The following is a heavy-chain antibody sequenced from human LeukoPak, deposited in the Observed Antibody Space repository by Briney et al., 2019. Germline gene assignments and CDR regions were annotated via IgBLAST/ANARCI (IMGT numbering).Heavy chain of an antibody. D-gene: IGHD6-6*01. CDR1: GGSITNYY. CDR3: ARHRGIIAARLMDV. Sequence: SETLSLTCTVSGGSITNYYWTWIRQPPGKGLEWIGEINHSGGTNYNPSLKSRVTISVDTSKNQFSLRLSSVTAADTAVYYCARHRGIIAARLMDVWGKGTTVTVSS. J-gene: IGHJ6*03. V-gene: IGHV4-34*01. CDR2: INHSGGT.